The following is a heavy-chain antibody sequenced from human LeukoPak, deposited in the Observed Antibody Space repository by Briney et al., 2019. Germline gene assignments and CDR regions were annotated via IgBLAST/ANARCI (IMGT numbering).Heavy chain of an antibody. CDR3: ASLTTVVTFFDY. CDR2: ISYDGSNK. J-gene: IGHJ4*02. Sequence: PGGSLRLSCAASGFTFSSYAMHWVRQAPGKGLEWVAVISYDGSNKYYADSVKGRFTISRDNSKNTLYLQMNSLRAEDTAVYYCASLTTVVTFFDYWGQGTLVTVSS. V-gene: IGHV3-30*01. D-gene: IGHD4-23*01. CDR1: GFTFSSYA.